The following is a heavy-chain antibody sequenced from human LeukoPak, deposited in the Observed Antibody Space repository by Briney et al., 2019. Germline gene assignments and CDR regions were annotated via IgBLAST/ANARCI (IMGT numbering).Heavy chain of an antibody. J-gene: IGHJ3*02. Sequence: SSYAISWVRQAPGQGLEWMGGTYYRSKWYNDYAVSVKSRMTINPDTSKNQFSLQVNSVTPEDTAVYYCARERDDAFDIWGQGTMVAVSS. V-gene: IGHV6-1*01. CDR2: TYYRSKWYN. CDR3: ARERDDAFDI. CDR1: SSYA.